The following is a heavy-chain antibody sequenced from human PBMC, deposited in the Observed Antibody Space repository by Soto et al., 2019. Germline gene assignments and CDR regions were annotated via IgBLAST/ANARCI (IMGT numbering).Heavy chain of an antibody. CDR3: ARVAVAAKYYYYGMDV. CDR2: INPNSGGT. CDR1: GYTFTGYY. D-gene: IGHD6-19*01. Sequence: ASVKVSCKASGYTFTGYYIHWVRQAPGQGLEWMGWINPNSGGTNYAQKFQGWVTMTRDTSISTAYMELSRLRSDDTAVYYCARVAVAAKYYYYGMDVWGQGTTITVYS. J-gene: IGHJ6*02. V-gene: IGHV1-2*04.